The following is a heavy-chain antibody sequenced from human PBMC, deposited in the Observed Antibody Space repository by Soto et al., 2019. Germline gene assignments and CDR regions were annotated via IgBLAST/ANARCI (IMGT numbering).Heavy chain of an antibody. CDR3: ARGPGFHYDSSGYYDYHSALDV. J-gene: IGHJ6*02. V-gene: IGHV4-59*12. CDR1: GGSINSYY. Sequence: PSETLSLTCTVSGGSINSYYWSWIRQSPEKGLEWIGYIYGSGSTYYNPSLKSRVTISVDTSKNQFSLKPRSVTVADTAVYYCARGPGFHYDSSGYYDYHSALDVWGQGTTVTVSS. CDR2: IYGSGST. D-gene: IGHD3-22*01.